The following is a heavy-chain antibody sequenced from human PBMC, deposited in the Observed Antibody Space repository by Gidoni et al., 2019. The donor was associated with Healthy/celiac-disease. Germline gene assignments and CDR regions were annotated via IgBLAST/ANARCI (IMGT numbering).Heavy chain of an antibody. J-gene: IGHJ4*02. CDR3: ARSLVVPAAIDPTSRGFDY. Sequence: QVTLRESVPALLKPTQTLTLTCPFSGFSLSTSPMCGSWTRQPPGKALEWLALIDWDDDKYYSTSLKTRLTISKDTSKNQVVLTMTNMDPVDTATYYCARSLVVPAAIDPTSRGFDYWGQGTLVTVSS. CDR2: IDWDDDK. D-gene: IGHD2-2*02. CDR1: GFSLSTSPMC. V-gene: IGHV2-70*01.